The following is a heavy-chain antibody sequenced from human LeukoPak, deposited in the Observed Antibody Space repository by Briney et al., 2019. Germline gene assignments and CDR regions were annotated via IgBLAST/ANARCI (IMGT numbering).Heavy chain of an antibody. V-gene: IGHV3-30*03. J-gene: IGHJ4*02. Sequence: PGGSLRLSCSASGFTFNSYTIHWVRQAPGKGLEWVSLISDNGSNKFYVDSGKGRFSISRDNSKNTLYLQMNSLRPEDTAVYYCARGGDSYVSGSYYAYFDYWGQGTRVTVSS. D-gene: IGHD3-10*01. CDR2: ISDNGSNK. CDR1: GFTFNSYT. CDR3: ARGGDSYVSGSYYAYFDY.